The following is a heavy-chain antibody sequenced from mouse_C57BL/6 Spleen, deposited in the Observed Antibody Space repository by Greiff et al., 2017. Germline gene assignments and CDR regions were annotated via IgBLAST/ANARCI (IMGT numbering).Heavy chain of an antibody. D-gene: IGHD1-1*01. CDR3: ARWHYGVMDY. Sequence: DVKLVESGGGLVKPGGSLKLSCAASGFTFSDYGMHWVRQAPGKGLEWVAYISSGSSTIYYADTVKGRFTISIDNAKNTLFLQMTSLRSEDTAMXYCARWHYGVMDYWGQGTSVTVSS. V-gene: IGHV5-17*01. J-gene: IGHJ4*01. CDR1: GFTFSDYG. CDR2: ISSGSSTI.